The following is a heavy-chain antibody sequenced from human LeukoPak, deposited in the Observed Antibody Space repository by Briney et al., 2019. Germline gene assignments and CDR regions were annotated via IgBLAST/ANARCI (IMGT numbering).Heavy chain of an antibody. CDR3: ARDYPHQRFDI. D-gene: IGHD2-2*01. Sequence: GASVKVSCRASGYVFASHWVHWFRQAPGQGLEWVGFIKPDSGQTGLAQSLQGRVTLTRDASISTVYMELNGLTSADTAVYFCARDYPHQRFDIWGQGTLVTVSS. CDR1: GYVFASHW. J-gene: IGHJ4*02. V-gene: IGHV1-2*02. CDR2: IKPDSGQT.